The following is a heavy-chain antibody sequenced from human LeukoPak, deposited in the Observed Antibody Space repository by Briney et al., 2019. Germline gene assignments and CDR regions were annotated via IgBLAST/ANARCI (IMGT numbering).Heavy chain of an antibody. CDR1: GFTFNNYA. CDR3: ARDPGAFPYFFDC. D-gene: IGHD4/OR15-4a*01. J-gene: IGHJ4*02. CDR2: ISGDGVSP. V-gene: IGHV3-23*01. Sequence: PGGSLRLSCAASGFTFNNYALTWVRQTPGKGLECVSAISGDGVSPYYADSVRGRFTISRDNSKNTLYLQMNSLRVEDTAVYFCARDPGAFPYFFDCWGQGTLVTVPS.